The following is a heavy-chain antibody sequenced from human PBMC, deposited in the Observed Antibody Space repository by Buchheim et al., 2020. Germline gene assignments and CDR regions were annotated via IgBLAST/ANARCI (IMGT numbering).Heavy chain of an antibody. CDR1: GFTFSSYS. J-gene: IGHJ5*02. CDR3: ARDKNVPGIAAAGKFDP. Sequence: EVQLVESGGGLVKPGGSLRLSCAASGFTFSSYSMNWVRQAPGKGLEWVSSISSSSSYIYYADSVKGRFTISRDNAKNSLYLQMNSLRAEDTAVYYCARDKNVPGIAAAGKFDPWGQGTL. CDR2: ISSSSSYI. D-gene: IGHD6-13*01. V-gene: IGHV3-21*01.